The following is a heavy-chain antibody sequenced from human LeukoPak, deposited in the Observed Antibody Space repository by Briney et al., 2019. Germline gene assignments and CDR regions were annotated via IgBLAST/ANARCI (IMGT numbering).Heavy chain of an antibody. Sequence: ASETLSLTCAVYGGSFSGYYWSWIRQPPGKGLEWIGEINHSGSTNYNPSLKSRVTISVDTSKNQFSLKLSFVTAADTAVYYCARELGNSGYDSEPISGFDYWGQGTLVTVSS. CDR2: INHSGST. V-gene: IGHV4-34*01. CDR1: GGSFSGYY. CDR3: ARELGNSGYDSEPISGFDY. D-gene: IGHD5-12*01. J-gene: IGHJ4*02.